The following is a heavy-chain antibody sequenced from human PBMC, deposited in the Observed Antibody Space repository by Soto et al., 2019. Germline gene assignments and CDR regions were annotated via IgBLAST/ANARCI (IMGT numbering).Heavy chain of an antibody. V-gene: IGHV3-30*03. CDR2: ISYDGSNK. Sequence: GGSLRLSCAASGFTFSSYGMHWVRQAPGKGLEWVAVISYDGSNKYYADSVKGRFTISRDNSKNTLYLQMNSLRAEDTAVYYCACIGEDIAAAGTSRIYYYYGMDVWGQGTTVTVSS. CDR1: GFTFSSYG. D-gene: IGHD6-13*01. CDR3: ACIGEDIAAAGTSRIYYYYGMDV. J-gene: IGHJ6*02.